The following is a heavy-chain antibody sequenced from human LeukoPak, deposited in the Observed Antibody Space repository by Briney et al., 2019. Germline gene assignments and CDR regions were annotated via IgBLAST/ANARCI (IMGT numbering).Heavy chain of an antibody. Sequence: PGGSLRLSCAASGFTLISYWMSWVRQAPGKGLEWVANIKQDGSEKYYVDSVKGRFTISRDNARNSLYLQMNSLRAEDTAVYYCARGGVDTAMVTYYWGQGALVTVSS. CDR3: ARGGVDTAMVTYY. CDR1: GFTLISYW. J-gene: IGHJ4*02. D-gene: IGHD5-18*01. CDR2: IKQDGSEK. V-gene: IGHV3-7*01.